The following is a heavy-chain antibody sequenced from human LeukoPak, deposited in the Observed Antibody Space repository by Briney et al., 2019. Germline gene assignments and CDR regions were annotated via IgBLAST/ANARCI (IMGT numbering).Heavy chain of an antibody. J-gene: IGHJ4*02. Sequence: GGSLRLSCAVSGFTFSKAWTSWVRQTPEKGLEWVGRILSNIDGGTTDYAAPVKGRFTISRDDSKSTLYLQMNSLTTEDTAVYYCTTGSGYSTDWYDFWGQGTLVTVSS. CDR1: GFTFSKAW. CDR3: TTGSGYSTDWYDF. V-gene: IGHV3-15*01. D-gene: IGHD6-19*01. CDR2: ILSNIDGGTT.